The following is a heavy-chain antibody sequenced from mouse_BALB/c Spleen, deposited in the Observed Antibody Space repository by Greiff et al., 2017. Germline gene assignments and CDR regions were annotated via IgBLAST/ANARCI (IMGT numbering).Heavy chain of an antibody. J-gene: IGHJ4*01. Sequence: EVMLVESGGDLVKPGGSLKLSCAASGFTFSSYGMSWVRQTPDKRLEWVATISSGGSYTYYPDSVKGRFTISRDNAKNTLYLQMSSLKSEDTAMYYCARQYYGNYFYYAMDYWGQGTSVTVSS. CDR1: GFTFSSYG. D-gene: IGHD2-1*01. CDR3: ARQYYGNYFYYAMDY. CDR2: ISSGGSYT. V-gene: IGHV5-6*01.